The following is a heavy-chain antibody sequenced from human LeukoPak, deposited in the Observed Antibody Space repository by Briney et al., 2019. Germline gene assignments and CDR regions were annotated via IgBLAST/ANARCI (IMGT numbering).Heavy chain of an antibody. V-gene: IGHV3-30-3*01. Sequence: GRSLRLSCAASGFTFSSYTMHWVRQAPGKGLEWVAVIGYDESYEYYADSVKGRFTISRDNSKNTLYLQMNSLRAEDTAVYYCAREEFIAGASKGEYFEHWGQGTLVTVSS. D-gene: IGHD6-13*01. J-gene: IGHJ1*01. CDR3: AREEFIAGASKGEYFEH. CDR2: IGYDESYE. CDR1: GFTFSSYT.